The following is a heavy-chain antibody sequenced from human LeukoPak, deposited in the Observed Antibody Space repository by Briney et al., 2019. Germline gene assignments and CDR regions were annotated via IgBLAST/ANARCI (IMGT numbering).Heavy chain of an antibody. CDR2: VSWNSVSI. J-gene: IGHJ3*02. CDR1: GFTFSRSN. CDR3: AKDRSSGWYPSLDFFDAFDI. D-gene: IGHD6-19*01. Sequence: GGCLRLSCAASGFTFSRSNMNWVRHAPGKGLGWGSGVSWNSVSIGYADSVKGRLTISRDNAKNSLYLQMNSLRAEDMALYYCAKDRSSGWYPSLDFFDAFDIWGQGTMVTVSS. V-gene: IGHV3-9*03.